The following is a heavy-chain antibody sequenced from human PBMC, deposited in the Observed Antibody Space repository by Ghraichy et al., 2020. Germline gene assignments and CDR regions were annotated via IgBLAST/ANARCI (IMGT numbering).Heavy chain of an antibody. V-gene: IGHV4-59*01. J-gene: IGHJ4*02. D-gene: IGHD3-22*01. CDR3: ARSHPYDNRGYPDS. Sequence: SETLSLTCTVSGGSISDYYWIWIRQPPGKGLEWIGYIHYTGSTDYNPSLRSRVTISLDTPKKQFSLSLSSVTAADTAVYYCARSHPYDNRGYPDSWGQGTLVTVTS. CDR2: IHYTGST. CDR1: GGSISDYY.